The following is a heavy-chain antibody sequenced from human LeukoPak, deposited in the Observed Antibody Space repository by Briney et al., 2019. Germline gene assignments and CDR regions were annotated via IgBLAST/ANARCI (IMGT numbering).Heavy chain of an antibody. D-gene: IGHD6-13*01. J-gene: IGHJ4*02. Sequence: ASVKVSCKASGYTFTGYHMHWVRQAPGQGLEWMGWINPSGGTNYAQKFQGRVTMTRDTSISTAYMELTRLRSDDTAVYYCARDRQSNSWEEVDWGQGTQVTVSS. CDR3: ARDRQSNSWEEVD. CDR2: INPSGGT. V-gene: IGHV1-2*02. CDR1: GYTFTGYH.